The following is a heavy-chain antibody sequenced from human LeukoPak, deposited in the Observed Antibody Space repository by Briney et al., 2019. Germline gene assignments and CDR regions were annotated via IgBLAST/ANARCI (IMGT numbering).Heavy chain of an antibody. CDR3: ARVRYSSGWYYFGY. J-gene: IGHJ4*02. CDR1: GGSISRYY. Sequence: SETLSLTCTVSGGSISRYYWTWIRQPPGKGLEWIGYIYYSGSTNYNPSLKSRVTISVDTSKNQFSLKLSSVTAADTAVYYCARVRYSSGWYYFGYWGQGTLVTVSS. CDR2: IYYSGST. D-gene: IGHD6-19*01. V-gene: IGHV4-59*01.